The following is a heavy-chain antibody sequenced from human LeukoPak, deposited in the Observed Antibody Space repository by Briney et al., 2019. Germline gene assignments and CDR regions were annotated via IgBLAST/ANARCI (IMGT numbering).Heavy chain of an antibody. J-gene: IGHJ4*02. CDR2: IKQGGSEK. Sequence: GGSLRLSCAASGFTFSSYWMSWVRQAPGKGLEWVANIKQGGSEKYYVDSVKGRFTISRDNAKNSLYLQMNSLRAEDTAVYYCARDYHYGSGSFLDYWGQGTLVTVSS. CDR1: GFTFSSYW. D-gene: IGHD3-10*01. CDR3: ARDYHYGSGSFLDY. V-gene: IGHV3-7*01.